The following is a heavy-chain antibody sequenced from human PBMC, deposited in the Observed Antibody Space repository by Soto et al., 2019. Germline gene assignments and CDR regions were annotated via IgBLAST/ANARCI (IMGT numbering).Heavy chain of an antibody. V-gene: IGHV3-23*01. D-gene: IGHD5-12*01. CDR3: ARDLRGGYNRRIFDY. CDR1: GFTFSSYA. J-gene: IGHJ4*02. Sequence: GGSLRLSCAASGFTFSSYAMSWVRQAPGKGLEWVSAISGGGGSTYYVDSVKGRFTISRDNAKNSLYLQMNSLRAEDTAVYYCARDLRGGYNRRIFDYWGQGTLVTVSS. CDR2: ISGGGGST.